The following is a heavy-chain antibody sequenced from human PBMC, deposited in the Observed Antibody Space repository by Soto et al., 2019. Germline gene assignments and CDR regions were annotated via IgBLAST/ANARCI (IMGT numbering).Heavy chain of an antibody. Sequence: GGSLRLSCAASGFTFSSYWMSWVRQAPGKGLEWVANIKQDGSEKYYVDSVKGRFTISRDNAKNSLYLQMNSLRAEDTAVYYCAIRECTNGVCSNYYYYYGMDVWGQGTTVTVSS. J-gene: IGHJ6*02. CDR2: IKQDGSEK. V-gene: IGHV3-7*03. CDR1: GFTFSSYW. D-gene: IGHD2-8*01. CDR3: AIRECTNGVCSNYYYYYGMDV.